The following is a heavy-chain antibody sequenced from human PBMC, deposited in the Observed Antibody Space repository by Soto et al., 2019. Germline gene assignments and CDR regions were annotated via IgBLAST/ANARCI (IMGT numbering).Heavy chain of an antibody. CDR3: ATHRRVGSSGAFDI. D-gene: IGHD3-22*01. Sequence: QLQLQESGPGLVKPSETLSLTCTVSGGSISSSSYYWGWIRQPPGKGLEWIGSIYYSGSTYYNPSLKSRVTISVDTSKNQFSLKLSSVTAADTAVYYCATHRRVGSSGAFDIWGQGTMVTVSS. V-gene: IGHV4-39*01. CDR2: IYYSGST. J-gene: IGHJ3*02. CDR1: GGSISSSSYY.